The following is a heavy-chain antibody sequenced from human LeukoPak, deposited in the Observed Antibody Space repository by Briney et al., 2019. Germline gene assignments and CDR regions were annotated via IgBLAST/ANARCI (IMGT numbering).Heavy chain of an antibody. V-gene: IGHV4-59*01. CDR2: IYYSGST. J-gene: IGHJ6*02. CDR1: GGSISSYY. Sequence: SETLSLTCTVSGGSISSYYWSWIRQPPGKGLEWIGYIYYSGSTNYNPSLKSRVTISVDTSKNQFSLKLSSVTAADTAVYYCARDRRVGATRAHYYYYGMDVWGQGTTVTVSS. D-gene: IGHD1-26*01. CDR3: ARDRRVGATRAHYYYYGMDV.